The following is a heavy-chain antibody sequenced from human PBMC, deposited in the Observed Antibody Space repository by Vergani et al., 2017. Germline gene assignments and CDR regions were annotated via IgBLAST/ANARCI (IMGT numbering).Heavy chain of an antibody. CDR2: MDYNGRA. CDR3: ARHVTQDYYNDSDYFDY. D-gene: IGHD3-22*01. V-gene: IGHV4-39*01. Sequence: QLQLQESGPGLVKPSGTLSLTCSVTGGSFFNSRYYWGWIRQPPGKGQEWIGGMDYNGRAYYTPPLRRRVAISIDTSKMQFSLTLYSLTAADTAIYYCARHVTQDYYNDSDYFDYWGLGTLVTVSS. CDR1: GGSFFNSRYY. J-gene: IGHJ4*02.